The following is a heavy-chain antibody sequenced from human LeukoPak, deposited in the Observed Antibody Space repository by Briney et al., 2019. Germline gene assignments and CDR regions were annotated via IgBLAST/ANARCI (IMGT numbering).Heavy chain of an antibody. CDR3: ARVATSEY. V-gene: IGHV3-21*03. CDR1: GFTFSTYS. Sequence: GGSLRLSCAASGFTFSTYSMNWIRQVPGKGLEWVSSISSSSYDMYYTDSVKGRFTISRDNAKNLLYLQMDSLRAEDTGVYYCARVATSEYWGQGTLVTVSS. J-gene: IGHJ4*02. CDR2: ISSSSYDM.